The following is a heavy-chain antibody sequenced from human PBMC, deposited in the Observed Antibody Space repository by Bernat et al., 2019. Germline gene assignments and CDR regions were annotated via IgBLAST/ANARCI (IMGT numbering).Heavy chain of an antibody. CDR3: AGGNDYGDCGGGSWYY. Sequence: EVQLLESGGGLVQPGGSLRLSCAASGFTFSDHYMDWVRQAPGKGLEWVGRTRNKANSYTTEYAASVKGRFTISRDDSKNSLYLQMNSLKTEDTAVYYCAGGNDYGDCGGGSWYYWGQGTLVTVSS. V-gene: IGHV3-72*01. CDR1: GFTFSDHY. J-gene: IGHJ4*02. D-gene: IGHD4-17*01. CDR2: TRNKANSYTT.